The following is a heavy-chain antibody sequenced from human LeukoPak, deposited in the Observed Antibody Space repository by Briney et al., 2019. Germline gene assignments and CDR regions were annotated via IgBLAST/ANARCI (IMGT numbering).Heavy chain of an antibody. Sequence: SETLSLTCTVSGGSISSYYWSWIRQPPGKGLEWIGYIYYSGSTNYNPSLKSRVTISVDTSKNQFSLKLSSVTAADTAVYYCARVPTVPDLYCYGMDVWGQGTTVTVSS. CDR2: IYYSGST. CDR3: ARVPTVPDLYCYGMDV. D-gene: IGHD4-17*01. CDR1: GGSISSYY. V-gene: IGHV4-59*01. J-gene: IGHJ6*02.